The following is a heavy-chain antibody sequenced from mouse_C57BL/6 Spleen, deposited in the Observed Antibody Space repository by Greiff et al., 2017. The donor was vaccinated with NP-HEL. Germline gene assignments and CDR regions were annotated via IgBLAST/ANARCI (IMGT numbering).Heavy chain of an antibody. V-gene: IGHV1-80*01. Sequence: QVQLQQSGAELVKPGASVKISCKASGYAFSSYWMNWVKQRPGKGLEWIGQIYPGDGDTNYNGKFKGKATLTADKSSSTAYMQLSSLTSEDAAVYFCAREALWGSSYASAMDYWGQGTSVTVSS. CDR3: AREALWGSSYASAMDY. D-gene: IGHD1-1*01. CDR2: IYPGDGDT. CDR1: GYAFSSYW. J-gene: IGHJ4*01.